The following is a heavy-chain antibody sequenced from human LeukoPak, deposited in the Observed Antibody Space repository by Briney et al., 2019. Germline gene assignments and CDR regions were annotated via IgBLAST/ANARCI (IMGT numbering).Heavy chain of an antibody. CDR3: ARAHIRYDSSGYYLWDY. Sequence: ASVNVSCKASGYTFTSYGISWVRQAPGQGLEWMGWISAYNGNTNYAQKLQGRVTMTTDTSTSTAYMELRSLRSDDTAVYYCARAHIRYDSSGYYLWDYWGQGTLVTVSS. D-gene: IGHD3-22*01. V-gene: IGHV1-18*01. CDR2: ISAYNGNT. J-gene: IGHJ4*02. CDR1: GYTFTSYG.